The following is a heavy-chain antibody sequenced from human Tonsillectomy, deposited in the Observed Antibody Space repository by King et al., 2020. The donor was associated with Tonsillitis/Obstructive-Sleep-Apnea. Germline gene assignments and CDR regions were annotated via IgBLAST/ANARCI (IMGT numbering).Heavy chain of an antibody. CDR3: ARDYGDYRPLEY. CDR1: GYTFTNYY. CDR2: FNPSDDTT. Sequence: QLVQSGAEVEKPGASVKVSCKASGYTFTNYYIHWVRQAPGQGLEWMGIFNPSDDTTTYAQEFQGRISMTRDTSTNTVNMELSSLRYEDTAVYFCARDYGDYRPLEYWGQGTLVTVSS. J-gene: IGHJ4*02. V-gene: IGHV1-46*01. D-gene: IGHD4-17*01.